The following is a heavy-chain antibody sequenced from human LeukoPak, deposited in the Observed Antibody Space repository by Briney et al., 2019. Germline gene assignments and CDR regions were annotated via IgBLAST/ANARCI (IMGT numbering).Heavy chain of an antibody. CDR2: ISTAGDP. J-gene: IGHJ3*02. D-gene: IGHD2-2*01. CDR1: GFTFSSYD. CDR3: ACQARPGSVEGAFDI. Sequence: PGGSLRLSRAVSGFTFSSYDMHWVRQDKGKGLEWVSAISTAGDPYYLGSVKGRFTISRENAKNSFYLQMNSLRAGDTAVYYCACQARPGSVEGAFDIWGQGTMVTVSS. V-gene: IGHV3-13*05.